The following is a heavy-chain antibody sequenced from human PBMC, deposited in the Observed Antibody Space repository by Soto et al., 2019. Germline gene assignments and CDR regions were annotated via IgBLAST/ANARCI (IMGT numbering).Heavy chain of an antibody. CDR1: GGSISSGGYS. CDR3: ARYYGDYQNWFDP. D-gene: IGHD4-17*01. J-gene: IGHJ5*02. CDR2: IYHSGST. V-gene: IGHV4-30-2*01. Sequence: QLQLQESGSGLVKPSQTLSLTCAVSGGSISSGGYSWSWIRQPPGKGLEWIGNIYHSGSTYYNPSLKSRVTISVDRSKNQFSLKLSSVTAADTAVYYCARYYGDYQNWFDPWGQGTLVTVSS.